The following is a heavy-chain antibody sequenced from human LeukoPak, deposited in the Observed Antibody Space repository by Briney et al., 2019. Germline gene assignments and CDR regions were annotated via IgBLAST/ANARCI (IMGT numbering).Heavy chain of an antibody. CDR1: GYSISSGHY. J-gene: IGHJ1*01. CDR2: IYHSGST. D-gene: IGHD3-3*02. CDR3: ARDIRVGPHFGYFLF. V-gene: IGHV4-38-2*02. Sequence: PSETLSLTCTVSGYSISSGHYWGWIRQPPGKGLEWIGSIYHSGSTYYNPSLRSRVTISVDTSKNQISLKLSSVTAAHTAVYYCARDIRVGPHFGYFLFWGRGTLVPVSS.